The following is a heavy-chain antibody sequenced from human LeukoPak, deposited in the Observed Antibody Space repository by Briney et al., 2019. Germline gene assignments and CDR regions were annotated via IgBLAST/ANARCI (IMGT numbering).Heavy chain of an antibody. CDR3: ARARVYQLLVSSFAFDI. CDR1: GGSISSYY. Sequence: PSETLSLTCTVSGGSISSYYWSWIRQPPGKGLEWIGYIYYSGSTNYNPSLKSRVTISVDTFKNQFSLKLSSVTAADTAVYYCARARVYQLLVSSFAFDIWGQGTMVTVSS. CDR2: IYYSGST. D-gene: IGHD2-2*01. J-gene: IGHJ3*02. V-gene: IGHV4-59*01.